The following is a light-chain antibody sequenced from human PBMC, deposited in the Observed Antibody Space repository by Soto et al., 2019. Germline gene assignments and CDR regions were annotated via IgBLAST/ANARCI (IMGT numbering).Light chain of an antibody. V-gene: IGKV3-11*01. Sequence: EIVLTQSPATLSLSPGDRATLSCRASQSVSTYLAWYQQKPGQAPRLLIYDASSRATGIPARFSGSGSGTDFTLTISSLEAEDFAVYYCQQRSNWPITFGPGTKVYIK. CDR2: DAS. CDR1: QSVSTY. CDR3: QQRSNWPIT. J-gene: IGKJ3*01.